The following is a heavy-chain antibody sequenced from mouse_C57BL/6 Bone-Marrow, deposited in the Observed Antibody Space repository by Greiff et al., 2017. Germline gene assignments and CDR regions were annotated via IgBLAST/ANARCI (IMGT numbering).Heavy chain of an antibody. J-gene: IGHJ3*01. CDR3: ARPITTVVAPFAY. CDR1: GYTFPGST. D-gene: IGHD1-1*01. Sequence: QVQLQQSGADLARPGASVKMSCKASGYTFPGSTMHWVKQGPGRVREWFGSIIPGGGYTKYNQKFKDKATLTADKSSSTAYMQLSSLTSEDSAVYYCARPITTVVAPFAYWGQGTLVTVSA. V-gene: IGHV1-4*01. CDR2: IIPGGGYT.